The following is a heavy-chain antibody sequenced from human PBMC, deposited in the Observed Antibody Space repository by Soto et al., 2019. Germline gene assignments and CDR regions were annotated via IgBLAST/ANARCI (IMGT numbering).Heavy chain of an antibody. Sequence: EVQLVESGGDLVQPGGSLRLSCAASGFTFSTYWMHWVRQVPGKGPEWVSRMSSDGSSTAYAESVRGRFIISRDNAKNTLYLQMNSLRVDDTAVYYCARGTVRDHDFGDHWGLGTLVAVSS. CDR3: ARGTVRDHDFGDH. D-gene: IGHD4-17*01. J-gene: IGHJ4*02. CDR1: GFTFSTYW. V-gene: IGHV3-74*01. CDR2: MSSDGSST.